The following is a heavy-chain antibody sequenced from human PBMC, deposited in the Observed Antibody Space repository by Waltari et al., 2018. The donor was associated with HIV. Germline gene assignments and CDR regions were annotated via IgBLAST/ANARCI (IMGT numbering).Heavy chain of an antibody. CDR1: GDTFTKYP. CDR3: ATLGAGRDTSGWYPWYFDV. CDR2: IMPIFGTV. Sequence: QVQLVQSGAEVKKPGSSVKVSCKASGDTFTKYPITWVRQAPGQGLEWVASIMPIFGTVDHAQKFQGRVTISADESTRTAYMELHSLTSEDTAIFYCATLGAGRDTSGWYPWYFDVWGRGTLVTVSS. V-gene: IGHV1-69*18. D-gene: IGHD6-19*01. J-gene: IGHJ2*01.